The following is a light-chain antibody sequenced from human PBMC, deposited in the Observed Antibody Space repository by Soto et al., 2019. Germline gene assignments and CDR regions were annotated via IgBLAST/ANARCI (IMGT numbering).Light chain of an antibody. V-gene: IGKV3-15*01. CDR3: QQYNNWPRIT. Sequence: EIVMTPSPATLSVSPGERATLSCRASQSVSSNLAWYQQKPGRAPRLLISGASTRATGIPARFSGSGSGTEFTLTISSLQSEDFEVYYCQQYNNWPRITFGQGTRLEIK. J-gene: IGKJ5*01. CDR1: QSVSSN. CDR2: GAS.